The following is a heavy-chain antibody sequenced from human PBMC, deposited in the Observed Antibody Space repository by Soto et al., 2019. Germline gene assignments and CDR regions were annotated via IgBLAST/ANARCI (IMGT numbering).Heavy chain of an antibody. CDR1: GGTFSNYA. V-gene: IGHV1-69*12. CDR2: IIPIFGTA. J-gene: IGHJ4*02. CDR3: ARAHRGYERD. Sequence: QVQLVQSGAEVKKPGSSVKVSCKASGGTFSNYASNWVRQAPGQGLEWMGGIIPIFGTAYYAQKFQGRITITADDSTSTAYMALSSLRSEDTALSYCARAHRGYERDWGQGTLVTVAS. D-gene: IGHD5-12*01.